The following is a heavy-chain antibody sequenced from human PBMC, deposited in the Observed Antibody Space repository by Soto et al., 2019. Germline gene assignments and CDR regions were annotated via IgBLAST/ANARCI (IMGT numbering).Heavy chain of an antibody. Sequence: GASVKVSCKASGYTFTSYDINWVRQATGQGLEWMGWMNPNSGNTGYAQKFQGRVTMTRNTSISTVYMELSSLRSEDTAVYYCARGSEYDFWSGYSYWGQGTLVTVSS. V-gene: IGHV1-8*01. CDR1: GYTFTSYD. CDR2: MNPNSGNT. CDR3: ARGSEYDFWSGYSY. D-gene: IGHD3-3*01. J-gene: IGHJ4*02.